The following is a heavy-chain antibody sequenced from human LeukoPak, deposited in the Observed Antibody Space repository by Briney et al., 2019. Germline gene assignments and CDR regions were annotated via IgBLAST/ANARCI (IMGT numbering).Heavy chain of an antibody. V-gene: IGHV3-30*04. J-gene: IGHJ4*02. CDR2: VADDGKDK. Sequence: GGSLRLSCAASGFTFSTYPMHWVRQAPGKGLEWVAVVADDGKDKHYVESVKGRFTISRDNSKNTLYLQMNSLRGEDTAVYYCARVLSVSYCDSWGQGTLVTVSS. D-gene: IGHD2/OR15-2a*01. CDR3: ARVLSVSYCDS. CDR1: GFTFSTYP.